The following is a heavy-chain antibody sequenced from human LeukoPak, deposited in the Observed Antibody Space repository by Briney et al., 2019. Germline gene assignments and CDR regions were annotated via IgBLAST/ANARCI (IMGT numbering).Heavy chain of an antibody. Sequence: PGGSLRLSCAASGFTFDDYGMSWVRQAPGKGLEWVSGINWNGVSTIYVDSVKGRFTISRDNAKNSLYLQMNSLRAEDTALYYCARALSNYVDYHYYYYMDVWGKGTTVTVSS. J-gene: IGHJ6*03. CDR1: GFTFDDYG. V-gene: IGHV3-20*04. D-gene: IGHD4-11*01. CDR2: INWNGVST. CDR3: ARALSNYVDYHYYYYMDV.